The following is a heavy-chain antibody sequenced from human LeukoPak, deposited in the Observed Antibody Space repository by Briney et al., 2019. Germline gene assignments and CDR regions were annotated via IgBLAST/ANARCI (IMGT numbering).Heavy chain of an antibody. V-gene: IGHV3-48*03. CDR3: ATDRYCSGGSCYSGVFDP. D-gene: IGHD2-15*01. J-gene: IGHJ5*02. CDR1: GFTFSNYE. CDR2: ISRSSTV. Sequence: SGGSLRLSCAASGFTFSNYEMNWVRQAPGKGLEWVAYISRSSTVYYGDSVKGRFTISRDNAKNSLYLQMNSLRAEDTAVYYCATDRYCSGGSCYSGVFDPWGQGTLVTVSS.